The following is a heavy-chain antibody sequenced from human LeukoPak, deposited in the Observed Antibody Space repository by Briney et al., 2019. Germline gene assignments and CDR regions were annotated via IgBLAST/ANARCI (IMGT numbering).Heavy chain of an antibody. D-gene: IGHD3-22*01. CDR2: IWYDGSNK. CDR1: GFTFRSYG. Sequence: PGRSLRLSCAASGFTFRSYGMYWVRQAPGKGLEWVAVIWYDGSNKYYADSVKGRLTIPLDNSKNTLFLQLNILRADHTAVYYCASPYYYDSSGYSPYGMDVWGQGTTVTVSS. J-gene: IGHJ6*02. V-gene: IGHV3-33*01. CDR3: ASPYYYDSSGYSPYGMDV.